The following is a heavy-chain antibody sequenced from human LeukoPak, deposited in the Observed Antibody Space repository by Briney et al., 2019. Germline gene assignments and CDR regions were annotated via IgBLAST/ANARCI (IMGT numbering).Heavy chain of an antibody. Sequence: GGSLRLSCTASGFAFRSHAMHWVRQAPGKGLEWVAFIRYDGSKKFYADSVKGRFTISRDNSKNTLYLQMYSLRPEDTAVYYCARGGTGHYYASGTYYQSYYFDYWGQGSLVTVSS. CDR1: GFAFRSHA. V-gene: IGHV3-30*02. J-gene: IGHJ4*02. CDR2: IRYDGSKK. D-gene: IGHD3-10*01. CDR3: ARGGTGHYYASGTYYQSYYFDY.